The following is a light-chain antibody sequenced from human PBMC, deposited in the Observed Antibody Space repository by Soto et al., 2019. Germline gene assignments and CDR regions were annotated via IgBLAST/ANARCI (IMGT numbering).Light chain of an antibody. J-gene: IGKJ4*01. CDR3: QHYGSTPLT. CDR2: DAS. V-gene: IGKV3-20*01. Sequence: EIVLTQSPGTLSLSPGERATLSCRASQSVGNNYFVWYQQKPGQAPRFLMYDASTRATGIPDRFSGSGSGTYFTLTISRLEPEDFAVYYWQHYGSTPLTFGGGTKVEIK. CDR1: QSVGNNY.